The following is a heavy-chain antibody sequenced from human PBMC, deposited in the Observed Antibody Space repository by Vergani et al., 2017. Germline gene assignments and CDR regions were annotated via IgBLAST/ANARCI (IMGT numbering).Heavy chain of an antibody. CDR1: GFTFSSYE. D-gene: IGHD5-18*01. Sequence: EVQLVESGGGLVQPGGSLRLSCAASGFTFSSYEMNWVRQAPGKGLEWVSYISSSGSTIYYADSVKGRFTISRDNAKNSLYLQMNSLRAEATAVYYCARDGSGYSYGSSAFDIWGQGTMVTVSS. CDR3: ARDGSGYSYGSSAFDI. CDR2: ISSSGSTI. V-gene: IGHV3-48*03. J-gene: IGHJ3*02.